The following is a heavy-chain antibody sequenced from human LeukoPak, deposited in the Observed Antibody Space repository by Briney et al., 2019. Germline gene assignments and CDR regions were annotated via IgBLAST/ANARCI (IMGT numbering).Heavy chain of an antibody. D-gene: IGHD3-22*01. J-gene: IGHJ6*03. CDR1: GYTFTSYY. V-gene: IGHV1-46*01. CDR3: ARENYYDSSGYPTYYYYYYYMDV. Sequence: ASVKVSCKASGYTFTSYYMHWVRQAPGQGLEWMGIINPSGGSTSYAQKFQGRVTMTRDMSTSTVYMELSSLRSEDTAVYYCARENYYDSSGYPTYYYYYYYMDVWGKGTTVTVSS. CDR2: INPSGGST.